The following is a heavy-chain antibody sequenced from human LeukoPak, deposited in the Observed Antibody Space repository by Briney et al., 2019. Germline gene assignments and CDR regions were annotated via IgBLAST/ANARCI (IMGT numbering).Heavy chain of an antibody. V-gene: IGHV4-39*07. CDR2: IYYSGST. J-gene: IGHJ4*02. CDR3: ARDSGYSLDY. D-gene: IGHD4-11*01. CDR1: GGSIASYY. Sequence: PSETLSLTCTVSGGSIASYYWSWIRQPPGKGLEWIGSIYYSGSTYYNPSLKSRVTISVNTSKNQFSLKLSSVTAADTAVYYCARDSGYSLDYWGQGTLVTVSS.